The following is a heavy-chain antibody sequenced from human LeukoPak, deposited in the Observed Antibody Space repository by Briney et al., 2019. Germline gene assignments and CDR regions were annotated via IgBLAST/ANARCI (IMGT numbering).Heavy chain of an antibody. CDR3: ARGVPDDY. CDR2: ISRTSSDI. Sequence: GGSLRVSCAASGFPFSHYSMDWVRQAPGKRLEWVSSISRTSSDIYYADSVKGRFTISRDNAKNSLYLQMNSLRAEDTAVYYCARGVPDDYWGQGTLVTVSS. V-gene: IGHV3-21*01. D-gene: IGHD1-14*01. J-gene: IGHJ4*02. CDR1: GFPFSHYS.